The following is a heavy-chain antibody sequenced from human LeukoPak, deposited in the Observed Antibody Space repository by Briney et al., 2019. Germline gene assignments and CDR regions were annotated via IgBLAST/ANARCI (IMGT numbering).Heavy chain of an antibody. CDR1: GFTFSTYW. D-gene: IGHD6-25*01. CDR2: INSDGTST. Sequence: GGSLRLSCAASGFTFSTYWMHWVRQVPGKGLVWVSRINSDGTSTYADSVKGRFTISRDNAKNTLYLQMNSLRAEDTAVYYCARDRGYAGDSWGQGTLVTVSS. J-gene: IGHJ4*02. CDR3: ARDRGYAGDS. V-gene: IGHV3-74*01.